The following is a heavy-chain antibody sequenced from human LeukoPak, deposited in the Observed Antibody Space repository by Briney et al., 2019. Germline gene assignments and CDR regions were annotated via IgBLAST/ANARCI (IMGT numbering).Heavy chain of an antibody. J-gene: IGHJ4*02. CDR1: GFSFSSHW. CDR2: IKQDGSEK. CDR3: ARTSSSYDY. Sequence: PGGSLRLSCAASGFSFSSHWMTWVRQAPGKGLEWVANIKQDGSEKDYVDSVKGRFTISRDNAKNSLYLQMNSLRAEDTAVYYCARTSSSYDYWGQGTLVTVSS. V-gene: IGHV3-7*05. D-gene: IGHD6-13*01.